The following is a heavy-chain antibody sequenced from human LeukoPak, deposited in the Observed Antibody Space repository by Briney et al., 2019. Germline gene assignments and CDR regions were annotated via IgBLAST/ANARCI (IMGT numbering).Heavy chain of an antibody. D-gene: IGHD5-18*01. Sequence: PSETLSLTCTVSGRSVSSYYWSWVRQPPGKGLEWIGYIYYSGSTNYNPSLKSRVTISVDTSKNQFSLKLSSVTAADTAVYYCARGDTAMVRWGQGTLVTVSS. V-gene: IGHV4-59*02. CDR3: ARGDTAMVR. CDR2: IYYSGST. CDR1: GRSVSSYY. J-gene: IGHJ4*02.